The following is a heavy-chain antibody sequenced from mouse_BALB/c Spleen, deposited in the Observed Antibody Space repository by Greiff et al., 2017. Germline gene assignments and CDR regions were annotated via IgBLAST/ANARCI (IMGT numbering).Heavy chain of an antibody. CDR2: IRNKANGYTT. CDR1: GFTFTDYY. J-gene: IGHJ4*01. D-gene: IGHD1-1*02. V-gene: IGHV7-3*02. Sequence: EVQRVESGGGLVQPGGSLRLSCATSGFTFTDYYMSWVRQPPGKALEWLGFIRNKANGYTTEYSASVKGRFTISRDNSQSILYLQMNTLRAEDSATYFCARDKGGYYAMDYWGQGTSGTVSS. CDR3: ARDKGGYYAMDY.